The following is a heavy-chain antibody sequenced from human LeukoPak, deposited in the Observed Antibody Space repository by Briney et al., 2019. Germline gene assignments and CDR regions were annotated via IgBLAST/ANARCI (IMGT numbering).Heavy chain of an antibody. CDR2: IYYSGST. D-gene: IGHD6-19*01. CDR3: ARVKAGPPYYYYYYMDV. J-gene: IGHJ6*03. CDR1: GGSISSYY. V-gene: IGHV4-59*01. Sequence: PSETLSLTCTVSGGSISSYYWSWIRQPPGKGLEWIGYIYYSGSTNYNSSLKSRVTISVDTSKNQFSLKLSSVTAADTAVYYCARVKAGPPYYYYYYMDVWGKGTTVTISS.